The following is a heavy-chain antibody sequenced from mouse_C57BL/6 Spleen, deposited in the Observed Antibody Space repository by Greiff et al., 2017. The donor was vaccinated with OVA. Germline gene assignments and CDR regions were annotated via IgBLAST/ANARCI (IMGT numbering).Heavy chain of an antibody. Sequence: QVQLQQPGAELVKPGASVKMSCKASGYTFTSYWITWVKQRPGQGLEWIGDIYPGSGSTNYNEKFKSKATLTVDTSSSTAYMQLSSLTSEDSAVYYCAKPWYDGYYVDYAMDYWGQGTSVTVSS. J-gene: IGHJ4*01. V-gene: IGHV1-55*01. CDR1: GYTFTSYW. CDR3: AKPWYDGYYVDYAMDY. CDR2: IYPGSGST. D-gene: IGHD2-3*01.